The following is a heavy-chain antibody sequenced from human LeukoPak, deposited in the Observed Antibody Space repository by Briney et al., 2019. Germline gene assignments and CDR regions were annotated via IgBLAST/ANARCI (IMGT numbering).Heavy chain of an antibody. V-gene: IGHV4-59*12. Sequence: SETLSLTCTVSGDSISSYYWSWIRQPPGKGLEWIGYIYYSGSTYYNPSLKSRVTISVDTSKNQFSLKLSSVTAADTAVYYCARDLVSVVVPAATPYYFDYWGQGTLVTVSS. J-gene: IGHJ4*02. CDR1: GDSISSYY. D-gene: IGHD2-2*01. CDR2: IYYSGST. CDR3: ARDLVSVVVPAATPYYFDY.